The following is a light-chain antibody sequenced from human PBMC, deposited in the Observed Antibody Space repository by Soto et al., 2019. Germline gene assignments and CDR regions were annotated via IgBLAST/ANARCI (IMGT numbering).Light chain of an antibody. Sequence: QSVLTQPASVSGSPGQSITISCTGTSSDVGGYNYVSWYQQYPGKAPKLMIYDVSNRPSGVSNRFSGSKSGNTASLTISGLQAEDEADYYCSSYTSSSTRLYVFGTGTQLTVL. CDR2: DVS. V-gene: IGLV2-14*01. CDR3: SSYTSSSTRLYV. J-gene: IGLJ1*01. CDR1: SSDVGGYNY.